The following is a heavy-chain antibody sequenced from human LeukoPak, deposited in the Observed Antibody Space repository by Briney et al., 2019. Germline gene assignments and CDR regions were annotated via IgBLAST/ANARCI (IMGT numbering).Heavy chain of an antibody. D-gene: IGHD2-15*01. J-gene: IGHJ4*02. V-gene: IGHV4-34*01. Sequence: PSETLSLTCAVYGGSFSGYYWSWIRQPPGKGLEWIGEINHSGSTNYNPSLKSRVTISVDTSKNQFSLKLSSVTAADTAVYYCARGPSRGWWGYWGQGTLVTVSS. CDR2: INHSGST. CDR1: GGSFSGYY. CDR3: ARGPSRGWWGY.